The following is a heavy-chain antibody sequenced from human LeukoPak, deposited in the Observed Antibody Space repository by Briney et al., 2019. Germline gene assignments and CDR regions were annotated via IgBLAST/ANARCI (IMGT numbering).Heavy chain of an antibody. Sequence: SETLSLTCAVYGGSFSGYYWSWIRQPPGKGLEWIGEINHSGSTNYNPSLKSRVTILVDKSKNQFSLKLSSVTAADTAVYYCARQGSGELLYYYYYMDVWGKGTTVTISS. D-gene: IGHD3-10*01. J-gene: IGHJ6*03. CDR3: ARQGSGELLYYYYYMDV. CDR1: GGSFSGYY. V-gene: IGHV4-34*01. CDR2: INHSGST.